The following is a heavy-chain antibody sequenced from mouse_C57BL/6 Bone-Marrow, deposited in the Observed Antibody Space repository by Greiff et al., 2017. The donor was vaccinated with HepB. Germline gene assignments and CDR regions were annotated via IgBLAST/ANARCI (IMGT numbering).Heavy chain of an antibody. CDR3: ARDTELYYCGSSYYFYY. CDR2: INPNNGGT. J-gene: IGHJ2*01. Sequence: EVQLQQSGPELVKPGASVKISCKASGYTFTDYYMNWVKQSHGKSLEWIGDINPNNGGTSYNQKFKGKATLTVDKSSSTAYMELRSLTSEDSAVYYCARDTELYYCGSSYYFYYWGQGTTLTVSS. CDR1: GYTFTDYY. V-gene: IGHV1-26*01. D-gene: IGHD1-1*01.